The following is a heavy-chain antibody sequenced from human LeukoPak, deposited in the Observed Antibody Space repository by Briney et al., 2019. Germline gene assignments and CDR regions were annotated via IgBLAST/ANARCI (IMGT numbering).Heavy chain of an antibody. Sequence: GGSLRLSCAASGFTFSNYAMTWVRQAPGKGLEWVSVIRDSGVEKLYADSVKGRFTISRDNSKNTVFLHMNSLRSGDTAVYYCAKGATDSSYSALAVWGQGTTVTVSS. J-gene: IGHJ6*02. CDR1: GFTFSNYA. CDR2: IRDSGVEK. D-gene: IGHD2-15*01. CDR3: AKGATDSSYSALAV. V-gene: IGHV3-23*01.